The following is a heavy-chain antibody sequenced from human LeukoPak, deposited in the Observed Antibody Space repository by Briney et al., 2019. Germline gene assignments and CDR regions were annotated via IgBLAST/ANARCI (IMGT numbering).Heavy chain of an antibody. V-gene: IGHV3-74*01. J-gene: IGHJ3*02. CDR1: GFTFSSYW. Sequence: GGSLRLSCAASGFTFSSYWMHWVRQAPGKGLVWVSRINSDGSSTSYADSVKGRFTTSRDNAKNTLYLQMNSLRAKDTAVYYCAKALKVGGSGYYMSTISAFDIWGQGTMVTVSS. CDR2: INSDGSST. D-gene: IGHD3-22*01. CDR3: AKALKVGGSGYYMSTISAFDI.